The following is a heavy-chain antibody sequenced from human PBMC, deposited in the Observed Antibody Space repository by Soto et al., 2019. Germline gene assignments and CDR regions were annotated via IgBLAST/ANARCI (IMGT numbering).Heavy chain of an antibody. CDR1: GDSISSSSYY. V-gene: IGHV4-39*01. Sequence: SETLSLTCIVSGDSISSSSYYWVWIRQPPGKGLEWIGSIYYSGTTYYNPSLESRVTISIDTSKNQFSLKVSSLSAADTAVYYCAKTGPYDILTYWYFDLWGRGTLVTVSS. CDR3: AKTGPYDILTYWYFDL. D-gene: IGHD3-9*01. CDR2: IYYSGTT. J-gene: IGHJ2*01.